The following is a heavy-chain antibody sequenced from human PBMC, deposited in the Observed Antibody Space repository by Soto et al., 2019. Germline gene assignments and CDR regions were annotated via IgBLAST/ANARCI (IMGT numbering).Heavy chain of an antibody. D-gene: IGHD1-26*01. CDR1: GFTFSSYG. CDR3: ARDQGWELDYYYYGMDV. CDR2: IWYDGSNK. V-gene: IGHV3-33*01. J-gene: IGHJ6*02. Sequence: QVQLVESGGGVVQPGRSLRLSCAASGFTFSSYGMHWVRQAPGKGLEWVAVIWYDGSNKYYADSVKGRFTISRDNSKNTVYLQMNSRRAEDTAVYYCARDQGWELDYYYYGMDVWGQGTTVTVSS.